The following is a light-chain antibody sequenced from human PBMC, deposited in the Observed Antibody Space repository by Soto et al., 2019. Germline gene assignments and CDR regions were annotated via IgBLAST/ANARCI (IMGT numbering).Light chain of an antibody. V-gene: IGLV2-14*01. Sequence: QSALTQPASVSGSPGQSIAISCTGTSSDVGGYNYVSWYQQHPGKAPKLIIHEVSNRPSGVSDRFSGSKSGNTASLTISGLQADDEDDYYCSSNTVYSTRVFGTGTKVTVL. CDR1: SSDVGGYNY. CDR3: SSNTVYSTRV. J-gene: IGLJ1*01. CDR2: EVS.